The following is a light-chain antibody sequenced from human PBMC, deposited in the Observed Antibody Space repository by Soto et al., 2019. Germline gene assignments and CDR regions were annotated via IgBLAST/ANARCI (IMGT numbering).Light chain of an antibody. CDR2: GAS. Sequence: EIVLTQSPGTLSLSPGERATLSYRASQSVSSSYLAWYQQKPGQAPRLLIYGASSRATGIPDRVSGSGSGADFTLTISRLEPEDFAVYYCQQYGSSPITFGPGTKVDIK. CDR1: QSVSSSY. CDR3: QQYGSSPIT. V-gene: IGKV3-20*01. J-gene: IGKJ3*01.